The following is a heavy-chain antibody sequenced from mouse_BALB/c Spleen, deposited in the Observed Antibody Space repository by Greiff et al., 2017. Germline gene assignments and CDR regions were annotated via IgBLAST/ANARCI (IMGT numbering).Heavy chain of an antibody. J-gene: IGHJ4*01. CDR3: TNYAMDD. V-gene: IGHV5-6-4*01. CDR2: ISSGGSYT. Sequence: EVKVVESGGGLVKPGGSLKLSCAASGFTFSSYTMSWVRQTPEKRLEWVATISSGGSYTYYPDSVKGRFTIARDNAKNTLYLQMSSLKSEDTAMYYCTNYAMDDWGQGTSVTVSS. CDR1: GFTFSSYT.